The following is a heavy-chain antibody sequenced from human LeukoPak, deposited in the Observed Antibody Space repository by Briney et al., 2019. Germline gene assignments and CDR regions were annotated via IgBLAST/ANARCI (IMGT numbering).Heavy chain of an antibody. CDR3: ASVLDRLGATIDS. V-gene: IGHV3-33*08. J-gene: IGHJ4*02. CDR1: GFTFSKHG. CDR2: MWDDGSNK. Sequence: PGGSLRLSCAASGFTFSKHGMHWVRQAPGKGPEWVAVMWDDGSNKYYARSVEGRFTISRDNSKDTLYLQMNSLRVEDTALYYCASVLDRLGATIDSWGQGTMVTVYS. D-gene: IGHD7-27*01.